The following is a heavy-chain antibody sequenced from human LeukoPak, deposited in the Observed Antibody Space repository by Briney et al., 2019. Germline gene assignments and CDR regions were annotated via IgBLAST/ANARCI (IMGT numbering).Heavy chain of an antibody. CDR2: INPSGGST. V-gene: IGHV1-46*01. Sequence: ASVKVSCKASGYTFTSYYMHWVRQAPGQGLEWMGIINPSGGSTSYAQKFQGRVTMTRDMSTSTVYMELSSLRSEDTAVYYCARELGYYDSSGYYDYWGQGTLVTVSS. CDR3: ARELGYYDSSGYYDY. CDR1: GYTFTSYY. J-gene: IGHJ4*02. D-gene: IGHD3-22*01.